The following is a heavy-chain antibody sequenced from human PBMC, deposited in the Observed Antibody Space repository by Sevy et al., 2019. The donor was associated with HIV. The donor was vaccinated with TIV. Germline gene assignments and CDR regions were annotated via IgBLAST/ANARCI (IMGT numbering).Heavy chain of an antibody. V-gene: IGHV3-23*01. Sequence: GGSLRLSCAASGFTFSSYAMSWVRQAPGKGLEWVSAISGSGGSTYYADSVKGRFTISRDNSKNTLYLQMNSLRAEDTAVYYCAKDRAGVVVATTPLHSWGQGTLVTVSS. J-gene: IGHJ4*02. D-gene: IGHD2-15*01. CDR1: GFTFSSYA. CDR3: AKDRAGVVVATTPLHS. CDR2: ISGSGGST.